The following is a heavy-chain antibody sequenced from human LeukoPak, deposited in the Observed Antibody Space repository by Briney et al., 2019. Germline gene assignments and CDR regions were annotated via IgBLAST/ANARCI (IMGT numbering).Heavy chain of an antibody. Sequence: ASVKVSCKASGYTFTDYYVHWVRQAPGQGLECMGWINPNGGGTNYAQKFQGGVTMTRDTSISTAYMELSRLRSNDTAVYYCARSYTVTTAMDVWGQGTTVTVSS. CDR2: INPNGGGT. J-gene: IGHJ6*02. V-gene: IGHV1-2*02. D-gene: IGHD4-17*01. CDR1: GYTFTDYY. CDR3: ARSYTVTTAMDV.